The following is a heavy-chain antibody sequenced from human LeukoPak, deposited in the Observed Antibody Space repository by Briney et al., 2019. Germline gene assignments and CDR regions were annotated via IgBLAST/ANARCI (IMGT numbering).Heavy chain of an antibody. Sequence: GASLKVSCTASGYTFTGYYMHWVRQAPGQGLEWMGWINPNSGSTNYAQKFQGRYTMTRDTSISTAYMELSRLRSDDTAVYYCARRAGQQLVLYYFDFWGRGTLVTVSS. CDR1: GYTFTGYY. D-gene: IGHD6-13*01. V-gene: IGHV1-2*02. J-gene: IGHJ4*02. CDR3: ARRAGQQLVLYYFDF. CDR2: INPNSGST.